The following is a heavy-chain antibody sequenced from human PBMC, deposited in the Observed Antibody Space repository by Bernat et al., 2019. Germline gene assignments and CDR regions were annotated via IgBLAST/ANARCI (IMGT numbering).Heavy chain of an antibody. CDR2: INNDGSYT. CDR3: VRGADYGDTHLDY. CDR1: GFTFRNSW. V-gene: IGHV3-74*01. Sequence: EVNLVASGGHVVQPGGSLRLSCEVSGFTFRNSWMHWVRLVPGKGLVWISRINNDGSYTNYADSVKGRFTISRDNAKNTLYLQMGSLRAEETAIYYGVRGADYGDTHLDYWGQGTLVTVSS. D-gene: IGHD4-17*01. J-gene: IGHJ4*02.